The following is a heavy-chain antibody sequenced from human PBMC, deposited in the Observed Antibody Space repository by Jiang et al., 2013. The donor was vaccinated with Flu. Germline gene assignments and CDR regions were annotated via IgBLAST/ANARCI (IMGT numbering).Heavy chain of an antibody. CDR3: TRRLSYDTNGFYLDP. CDR1: GYKFTNYW. D-gene: IGHD3-22*01. V-gene: IGHV5-51*01. CDR2: IYPDDSDI. J-gene: IGHJ5*02. Sequence: VESGAEVKKPGESLKISCKGSGYKFTNYWIGWVRQMPGKGLEWMGIIYPDDSDIRYSPSFQGQVTISADKSISTAYLQWSSLKASDTAMYYCTRRLSYDTNGFYLDPWGQGTLVTVSS.